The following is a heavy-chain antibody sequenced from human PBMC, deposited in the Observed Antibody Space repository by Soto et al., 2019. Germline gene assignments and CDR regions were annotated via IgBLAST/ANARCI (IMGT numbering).Heavy chain of an antibody. CDR1: GGSFSGYY. V-gene: IGHV4-34*01. D-gene: IGHD2-15*01. Sequence: QVQLQQWGAGLLKPSETLSLTCAVYGGSFSGYYWSWIRQPPGKGLEWIGEINHSGSTNYNPSLKSRVTISVDTSKNQFSLKLSSVTAADTAVYYCARGQQWWLALNWFDPWGQGTLVTVSS. J-gene: IGHJ5*02. CDR2: INHSGST. CDR3: ARGQQWWLALNWFDP.